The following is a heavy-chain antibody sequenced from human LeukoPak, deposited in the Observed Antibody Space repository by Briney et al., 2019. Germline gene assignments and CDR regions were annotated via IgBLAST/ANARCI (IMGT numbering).Heavy chain of an antibody. CDR1: GFTFSSYA. J-gene: IGHJ6*02. V-gene: IGHV3-23*01. CDR2: ISGSGGST. D-gene: IGHD6-13*01. Sequence: GGSLRLSCAASGFTFSSYAMSWVRQAPGKGLEWVSDISGSGGSTYYADSVKGRFTISRDNSKHTLYLQMNSLRAEDTAVYYCAKDGIAAAGNEDYYYYGMDVWGQGTTVTVSS. CDR3: AKDGIAAAGNEDYYYYGMDV.